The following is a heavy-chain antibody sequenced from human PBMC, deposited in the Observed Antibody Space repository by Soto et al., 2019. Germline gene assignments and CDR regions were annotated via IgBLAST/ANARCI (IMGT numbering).Heavy chain of an antibody. CDR2: ISSSSSYI. D-gene: IGHD3-10*01. CDR1: GFTFSSYS. J-gene: IGHJ5*02. CDR3: ARSVRPLSWFDP. V-gene: IGHV3-21*04. Sequence: GGSLRLSCAASGFTFSSYSMNWVRQAPGKGLEWVSSISSSSSYIYYADSVKGRFTISRDNFGNTMYLQMNSVRVEDTAVYYYARSVRPLSWFDPWGQGTRVTVSS.